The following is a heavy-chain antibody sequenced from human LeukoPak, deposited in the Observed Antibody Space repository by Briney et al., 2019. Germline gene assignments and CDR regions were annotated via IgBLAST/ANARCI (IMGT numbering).Heavy chain of an antibody. CDR1: GYTFTSYG. CDR2: ISAYNGNT. D-gene: IGHD3-10*01. CDR3: ARDEKQYYYGSGSRKSFDY. Sequence: GASVKVSCKASGYTFTSYGISWVRQAPGQGLEWMGWISAYNGNTNYAQKLQGRVTMTTDTSTSTAYMELRSLRSDDTAVYYCARDEKQYYYGSGSRKSFDYWGQGTLVTVSS. J-gene: IGHJ4*02. V-gene: IGHV1-18*01.